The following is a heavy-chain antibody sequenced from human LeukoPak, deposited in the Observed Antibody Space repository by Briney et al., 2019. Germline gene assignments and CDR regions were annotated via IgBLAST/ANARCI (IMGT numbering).Heavy chain of an antibody. CDR2: INHSGST. J-gene: IGHJ5*02. CDR3: ARQVASVDYYYGSGSYYNGWFDP. V-gene: IGHV4-34*01. CDR1: GGSFSGYY. Sequence: PSETLSLTCAVYGGSFSGYYWSWIRQPPGKGLEWIGEINHSGSTNYNPSLKSRVTISVDTSKNQFSLKLSSVTAADTAVYYCARQVASVDYYYGSGSYYNGWFDPWGQGTLVTVSS. D-gene: IGHD3-10*01.